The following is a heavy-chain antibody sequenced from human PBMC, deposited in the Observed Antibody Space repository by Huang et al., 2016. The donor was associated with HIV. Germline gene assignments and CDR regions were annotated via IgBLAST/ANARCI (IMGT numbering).Heavy chain of an antibody. CDR3: AKDYAGTTALTWYYYYYGMDV. CDR1: GFTFSSYG. V-gene: IGHV3-30*18. Sequence: GESGGGVVQPGRSLRLSCAASGFTFSSYGMHWVRQAPGQGLEWVAVISSDVNNKYYADSVKVRFTISIDNSKNTLYLQLNSLRTEDTAVYYCAKDYAGTTALTWYYYYYGMDVWGQGTTVTVSS. J-gene: IGHJ6*02. D-gene: IGHD1-7*01. CDR2: ISSDVNNK.